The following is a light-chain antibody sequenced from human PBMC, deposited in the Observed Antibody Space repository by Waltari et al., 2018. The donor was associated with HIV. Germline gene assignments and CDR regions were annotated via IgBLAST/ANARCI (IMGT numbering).Light chain of an antibody. J-gene: IGLJ3*02. CDR3: QVWDSASDWV. V-gene: IGLV3-21*02. Sequence: SYLLTQAPSVSVAPGQTARIPCGGNNIGSKSVNWYRQKSGQAPVLVVYDDSDRPSGIPERFSGSNSGHTATLTISRVEAGDEADYHCQVWDSASDWVFGGGTKLTVL. CDR1: NIGSKS. CDR2: DDS.